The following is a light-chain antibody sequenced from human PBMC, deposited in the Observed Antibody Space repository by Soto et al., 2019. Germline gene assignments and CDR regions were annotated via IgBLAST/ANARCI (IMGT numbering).Light chain of an antibody. CDR3: CSYAHGSIYV. CDR1: NSDVGGYNY. J-gene: IGLJ1*01. V-gene: IGLV2-8*01. CDR2: GVA. Sequence: QSVLTQPPSASGSPGQSVTISCTGTNSDVGGYNYVSWYQQHPGKAPKLLIYGVANRPSGVSARFSGSKSGSTASLTISGLQAEDEADYYCCSYAHGSIYVFGTGTKLTVL.